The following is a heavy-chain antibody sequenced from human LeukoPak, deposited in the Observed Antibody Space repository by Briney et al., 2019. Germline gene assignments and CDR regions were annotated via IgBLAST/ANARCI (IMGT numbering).Heavy chain of an antibody. Sequence: PGGSLRLSCAASGFTFSSYWMHWVRQAPGKGPVWVSRVNSDGSSTNYADSVKGRFTISRDNARNTLYLQMNSLRAEDTALYYCTRADTVVVVPDFWGQGTLVTVSS. CDR2: VNSDGSST. J-gene: IGHJ4*02. CDR3: TRADTVVVVPDF. D-gene: IGHD2-15*01. V-gene: IGHV3-74*01. CDR1: GFTFSSYW.